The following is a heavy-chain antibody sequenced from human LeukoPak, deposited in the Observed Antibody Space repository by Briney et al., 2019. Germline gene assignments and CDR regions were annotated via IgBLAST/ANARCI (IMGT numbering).Heavy chain of an antibody. V-gene: IGHV3-21*01. Sequence: XGGYLRLSCAASEFTFSSYNMNWVRQAPGKGPEWVSSISRSSSYLYYAVSVKGRFTISRDNAKNSLYLQMNSLRAEDTAVYYCAREGDFGGIPGYYYGLDVWGQGTTVTVSS. CDR1: EFTFSSYN. CDR3: AREGDFGGIPGYYYGLDV. CDR2: ISRSSSYL. J-gene: IGHJ6*02. D-gene: IGHD4-23*01.